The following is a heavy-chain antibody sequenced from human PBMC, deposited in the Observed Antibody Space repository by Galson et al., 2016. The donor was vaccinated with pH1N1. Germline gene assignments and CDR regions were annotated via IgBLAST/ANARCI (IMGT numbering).Heavy chain of an antibody. D-gene: IGHD3/OR15-3a*01. Sequence: SETLSLTCTVYGGSFSDYYWSWIRQPPGKGLEWIGEVNPSGSTIYNPSLNSRVIISADTSWNQFSLKLTSVTAADPAVYFGAWVDFGGKLGDWGQGTQVTVPS. V-gene: IGHV4-34*01. CDR2: VNPSGST. CDR3: AWVDFGGKLGD. CDR1: GGSFSDYY. J-gene: IGHJ4*02.